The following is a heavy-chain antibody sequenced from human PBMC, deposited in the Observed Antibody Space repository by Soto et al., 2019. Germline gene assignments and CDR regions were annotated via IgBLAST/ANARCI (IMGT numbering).Heavy chain of an antibody. CDR1: GGSISSGGYY. D-gene: IGHD3-10*01. CDR3: ARGPDGSGTYYSVGPPTSFDY. Sequence: QVQLQESGPGLVKPSQTLSLTCTVSGGSISSGGYYWSWIRQHPGKGLEWIGYIYYSGSTYYNPSLKSRVTISVDTAKNQFSRKLSSVTAADTAVYYCARGPDGSGTYYSVGPPTSFDYWGQGTLVTVSS. V-gene: IGHV4-31*03. J-gene: IGHJ4*02. CDR2: IYYSGST.